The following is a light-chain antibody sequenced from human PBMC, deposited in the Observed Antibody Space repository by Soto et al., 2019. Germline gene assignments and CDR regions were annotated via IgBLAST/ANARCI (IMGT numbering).Light chain of an antibody. V-gene: IGLV1-51*01. CDR2: DTY. J-gene: IGLJ2*01. Sequence: QSVLTQPPSVSAAPGQRVTISCSGSNYNVGNNYVSWYQQLPGTAPKLLIYDTYKRPSGIPDRFSGSKSGTSATLDITGLQTGDEADYYCGTWDSSLSVVLFGGGTKLTVL. CDR1: NYNVGNNY. CDR3: GTWDSSLSVVL.